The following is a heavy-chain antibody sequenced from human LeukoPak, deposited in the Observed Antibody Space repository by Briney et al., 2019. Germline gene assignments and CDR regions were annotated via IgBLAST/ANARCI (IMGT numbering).Heavy chain of an antibody. CDR2: INPTGDST. V-gene: IGHV1-46*01. CDR3: ARGVVGSGSYYNY. CDR1: GYTFTSYY. D-gene: IGHD3-10*01. Sequence: ASVKVSCKASGYTFTSYYMHWVRQAPGQGLEWMGLINPTGDSTGYAQKFQGRVTMTTDTSTSTAYMELRSLRSDDTAVYYCARGVVGSGSYYNYWGQGTLVTVSS. J-gene: IGHJ4*02.